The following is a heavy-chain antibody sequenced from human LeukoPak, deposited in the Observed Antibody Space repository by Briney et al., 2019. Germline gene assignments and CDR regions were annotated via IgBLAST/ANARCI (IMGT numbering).Heavy chain of an antibody. V-gene: IGHV3-11*04. J-gene: IGHJ6*03. D-gene: IGHD3-10*01. CDR2: ISSSGSTI. CDR3: ASPARGVPSDYYMDV. Sequence: GGSLRLSCAASGFTFSDYYMSWIRQAPGKGLEWVSYISSSGSTIYYADSVKGRFTISRDNAKNSLYLQMNSLRAEDTAVYYCASPARGVPSDYYMDVWGKGTTVTVSS. CDR1: GFTFSDYY.